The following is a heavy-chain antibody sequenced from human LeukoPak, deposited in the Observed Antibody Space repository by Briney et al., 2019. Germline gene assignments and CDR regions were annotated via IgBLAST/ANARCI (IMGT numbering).Heavy chain of an antibody. CDR1: GFTFSSYA. CDR2: ISYDGSNK. D-gene: IGHD4-17*01. Sequence: GRSLRLSCAASGFTFSSYAMHWARQAPGKGLEWVAVISYDGSNKYYADSVKGRFTISRDNSKNTLYLQMNSLRAEDTAVYYCARDGYYGDYGEPSAFDYWGQGTLVTVSS. V-gene: IGHV3-30-3*01. CDR3: ARDGYYGDYGEPSAFDY. J-gene: IGHJ4*02.